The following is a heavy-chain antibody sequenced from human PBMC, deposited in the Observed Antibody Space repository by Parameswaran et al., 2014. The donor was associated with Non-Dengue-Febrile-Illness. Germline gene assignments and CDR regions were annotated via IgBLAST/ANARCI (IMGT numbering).Heavy chain of an antibody. D-gene: IGHD3-10*01. Sequence: VRQGSRKGLEWVSYISPSGTTIDYADSVKGRFTISRDNAKNSLYLQMKSLRAEDTAVYYCARDLYYGSGRGDIWGQGTMVTVSS. CDR3: ARDLYYGSGRGDI. CDR2: ISPSGTTI. V-gene: IGHV3-11*01. J-gene: IGHJ3*02.